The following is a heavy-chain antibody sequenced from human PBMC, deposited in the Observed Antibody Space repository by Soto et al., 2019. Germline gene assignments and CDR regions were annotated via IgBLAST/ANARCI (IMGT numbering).Heavy chain of an antibody. J-gene: IGHJ5*02. CDR1: GFTFSSYS. Sequence: GGSLRLSCAASGFTFSSYSMNWVRQAPGKGLEWVSSIRRHTSVTAYADSVKGRFTISRDSAKNSLYLQMDSLRVEDTAVYYCARDLSSYDFWSGYYNWFDPWGQGTLVTVSS. CDR2: IRRHTSVT. V-gene: IGHV3-21*04. CDR3: ARDLSSYDFWSGYYNWFDP. D-gene: IGHD3-3*01.